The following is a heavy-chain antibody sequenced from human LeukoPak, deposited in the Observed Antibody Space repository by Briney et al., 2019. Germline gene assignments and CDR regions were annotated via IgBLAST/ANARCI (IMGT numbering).Heavy chain of an antibody. CDR1: GFTFSSYS. CDR3: ARGTNVLRFLEWLRFDP. J-gene: IGHJ5*02. D-gene: IGHD3-3*01. V-gene: IGHV3-21*01. Sequence: GGSLRLSCAASGFTFSSYSMNWVRQAPGKGLEWVSSISSSSSYIYYADSVKGRFTISRDNAKNSLYLQMNSLRAEDTAVYYCARGTNVLRFLEWLRFDPWGQGTLVTVSS. CDR2: ISSSSSYI.